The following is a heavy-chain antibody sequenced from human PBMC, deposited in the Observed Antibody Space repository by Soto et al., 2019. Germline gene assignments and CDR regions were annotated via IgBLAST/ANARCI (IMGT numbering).Heavy chain of an antibody. Sequence: QVQLVESWGGVVQPGRSLRLSCAASGFTFSSSGMHWVRQAPGKGLEWVAVTSFDGSSGYYADSVRGRFTISRDNSNNTLYLQMTSLRAEDTAVYYCAKSPPAVAGYFDYWGQGTLVTVSS. CDR2: TSFDGSSG. V-gene: IGHV3-30*18. CDR3: AKSPPAVAGYFDY. D-gene: IGHD6-19*01. CDR1: GFTFSSSG. J-gene: IGHJ4*02.